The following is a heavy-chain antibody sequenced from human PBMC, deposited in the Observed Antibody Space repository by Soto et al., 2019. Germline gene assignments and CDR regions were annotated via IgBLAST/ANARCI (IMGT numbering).Heavy chain of an antibody. CDR2: ISDSGIT. J-gene: IGHJ5*02. CDR1: GGSMFSYY. CDR3: SKAFGP. Sequence: SETLSLTCTVSGGSMFSYYWTWIRQPPGKGLEWIGYISDSGITKYNPSLKSRVTISIDTSKNQFSLKLSSVTAADTAIYYCSKAFGPWGRGTLVTVSS. V-gene: IGHV4-59*01.